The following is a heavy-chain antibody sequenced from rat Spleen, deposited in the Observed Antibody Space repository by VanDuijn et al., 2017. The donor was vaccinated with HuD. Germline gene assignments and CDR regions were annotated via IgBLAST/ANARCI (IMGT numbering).Heavy chain of an antibody. D-gene: IGHD1-12*01. CDR1: GFTFSNYG. CDR2: IIYDGINT. CDR3: AKDGYYDGMDA. J-gene: IGHJ4*01. Sequence: EVQLVESDGGLVQPGRSLKLSCAASGFTFSNYGMHWIRQAPTKGLEWVATIIYDGINTYYRDSVKGRFTFSRDNTKNNLYLQMDNLRSEDTATYYCAKDGYYDGMDAWGQGASVTVSS. V-gene: IGHV5-29*01.